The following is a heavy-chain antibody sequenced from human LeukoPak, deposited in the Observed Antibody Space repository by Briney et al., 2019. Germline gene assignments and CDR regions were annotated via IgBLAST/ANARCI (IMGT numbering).Heavy chain of an antibody. CDR1: GFTFSSYA. CDR3: AKDSSFWSGPNNWFDP. D-gene: IGHD3-3*01. Sequence: PGGSLRLSCAASGFTFSSYAMSGVRQAPGKGLEWVSAISGSGGSTYYADSVKGRFTISRDNSKNTLYLQMNSLRAEDTAVYYCAKDSSFWSGPNNWFDPWGQGTLVTVSS. V-gene: IGHV3-23*01. CDR2: ISGSGGST. J-gene: IGHJ5*02.